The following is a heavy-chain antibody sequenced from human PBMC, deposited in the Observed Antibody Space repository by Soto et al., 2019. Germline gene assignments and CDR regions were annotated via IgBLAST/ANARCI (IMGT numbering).Heavy chain of an antibody. CDR3: ARVGGSYLGNVDY. CDR1: GGSISSSNW. D-gene: IGHD2-15*01. Sequence: QVQLQESGPGLVKPSGTLSLTCAVSGGSISSSNWWSWVRQPPGKGLEWIGEIYHSGSTNYNPSLKRRATXSXVEXTSRFSLKLSSVTAADTAVYSCARVGGSYLGNVDYWGQGTLVTVSS. V-gene: IGHV4-4*02. J-gene: IGHJ4*02. CDR2: IYHSGST.